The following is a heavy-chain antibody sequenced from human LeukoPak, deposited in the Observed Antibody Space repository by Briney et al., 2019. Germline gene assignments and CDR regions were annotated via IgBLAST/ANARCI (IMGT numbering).Heavy chain of an antibody. CDR2: ISGNSGSI. CDR1: GFTFDDYA. D-gene: IGHD1-1*01. J-gene: IGHJ4*02. Sequence: GGSLRLSCAASGFTFDDYAMHWVRQAPGKGLEWVSGISGNSGSIGYADSVKGRFTISRDNAKNSLYLQMSSLRAEDSAVYYCARYCTFRTCSGTKFDSWGQGTLVTVSS. V-gene: IGHV3-9*01. CDR3: ARYCTFRTCSGTKFDS.